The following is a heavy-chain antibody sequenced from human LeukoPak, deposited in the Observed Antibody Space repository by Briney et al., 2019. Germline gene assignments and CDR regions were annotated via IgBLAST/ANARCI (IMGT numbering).Heavy chain of an antibody. J-gene: IGHJ4*02. CDR1: GGTFSSYA. Sequence: SVKVSYKASGGTFSSYAISWVRQAPGQGLEWMGGIIPIFGTANYAQKFQGRVTITTDESTSTAYMELSSLRSEDTAVYYCARSTKVVFFLLSKWGQGTLVTVSS. CDR3: ARSTKVVFFLLSK. D-gene: IGHD2-15*01. CDR2: IIPIFGTA. V-gene: IGHV1-69*05.